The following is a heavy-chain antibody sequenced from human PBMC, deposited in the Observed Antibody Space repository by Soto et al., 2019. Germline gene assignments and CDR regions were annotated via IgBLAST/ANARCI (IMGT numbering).Heavy chain of an antibody. J-gene: IGHJ4*02. CDR2: ISYDVSNK. D-gene: IGHD3-10*01. CDR1: GFSFSSFV. V-gene: IGHV3-33*01. CDR3: ARDWLGKYFDY. Sequence: QVQLVESGGGAVQPGTSMSLSCATSGFSFSSFVMHWVRQAPGKGLEWVAVISYDVSNKDYVYSVKGRFTISSYNSKNMLYRQMNSLRAEDTAVYYCARDWLGKYFDYWGQGTLVTVSS.